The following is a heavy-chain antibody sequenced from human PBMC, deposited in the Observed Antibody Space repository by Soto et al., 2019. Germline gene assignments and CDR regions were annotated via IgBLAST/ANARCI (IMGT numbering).Heavy chain of an antibody. V-gene: IGHV1-18*01. CDR2: ISAYNGNT. CDR1: GYTFTSYG. CDR3: ARDSSSSAFGYYYYGMDV. Sequence: QVQLVQSGAEVKKPGASVKVSCKASGYTFTSYGISWVRQAPGQGLEWMGWISAYNGNTNYAQKLQGRVTMTTDTSPSTAYMELRSLRSDDTAVYYCARDSSSSAFGYYYYGMDVWGQGTTVTVSS. J-gene: IGHJ6*02. D-gene: IGHD6-6*01.